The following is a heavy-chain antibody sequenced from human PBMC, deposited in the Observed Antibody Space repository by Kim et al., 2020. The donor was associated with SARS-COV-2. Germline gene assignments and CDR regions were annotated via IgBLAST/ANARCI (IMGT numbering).Heavy chain of an antibody. D-gene: IGHD6-13*01. J-gene: IGHJ6*02. CDR2: ISISGSTI. V-gene: IGHV3-48*03. CDR3: ARDPYRSSDNYYGMDV. Sequence: GGSLRLSCAASGFTFSSYEMNWVRQAPGKGLEWVSYISISGSTIYYADSVKGRFTISSDNAKNSLYLQRNNRRAEDTAVYYCARDPYRSSDNYYGMDVWGRGTALTVSS. CDR1: GFTFSSYE.